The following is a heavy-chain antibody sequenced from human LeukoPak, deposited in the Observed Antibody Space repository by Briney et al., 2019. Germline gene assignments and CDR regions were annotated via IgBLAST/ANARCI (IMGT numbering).Heavy chain of an antibody. CDR2: IYTSGST. D-gene: IGHD3-10*01. CDR3: ARELWFGELLTSRFDP. Sequence: SETLSLTCTVSGGSISSYYWSWIRQPAGKGLEWIGRIYTSGSTNYNPSLKSRVTMSVDTSKNQFSLKLSSVTAADTAVYYCARELWFGELLTSRFDPWGQGTLVTVSS. V-gene: IGHV4-4*07. CDR1: GGSISSYY. J-gene: IGHJ5*02.